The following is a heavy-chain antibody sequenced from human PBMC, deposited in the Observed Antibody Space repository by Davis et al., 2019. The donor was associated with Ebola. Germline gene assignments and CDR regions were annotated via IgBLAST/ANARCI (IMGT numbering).Heavy chain of an antibody. J-gene: IGHJ4*02. Sequence: ASVKVSCKASGYTFTSYGITWVRQAPGQGLEWMGWINPHNGNTNYAQNVQGRVTMPTDTSTRTAYMEVGSLRSDDTAVYYCARAQFPTTSDHWGQGTLVTVSS. CDR2: INPHNGNT. D-gene: IGHD1-1*01. CDR3: ARAQFPTTSDH. CDR1: GYTFTSYG. V-gene: IGHV1-18*04.